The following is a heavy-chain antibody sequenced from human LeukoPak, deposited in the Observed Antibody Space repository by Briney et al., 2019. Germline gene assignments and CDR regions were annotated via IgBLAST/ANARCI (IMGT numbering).Heavy chain of an antibody. CDR2: INHSGST. CDR3: ARDPWGFDY. D-gene: IGHD7-27*01. Sequence: SETLSLTCAVCGGSFSGYYWSWIRQPPGKGLEWIGEINHSGSTNYNPSLKSRVTISVDTSKNQFSLKLSSVTAADTAVYYCARDPWGFDYWGQGTLVTVSS. CDR1: GGSFSGYY. J-gene: IGHJ4*02. V-gene: IGHV4-34*01.